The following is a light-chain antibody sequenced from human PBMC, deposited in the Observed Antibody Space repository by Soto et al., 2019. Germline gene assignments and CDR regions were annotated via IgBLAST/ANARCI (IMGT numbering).Light chain of an antibody. Sequence: EIGLTQSPVTLSLSPVERATLSCRASQSVSNNYLAWYQQKPGQAPRLLIYGASNRATGIPARFIGSGSGTEFTLTISSLQPDDVATYYCQQYTCLWTFGPGTKVDIK. CDR3: QQYTCLWT. V-gene: IGKV3-20*02. CDR2: GAS. J-gene: IGKJ1*01. CDR1: QSVSNNY.